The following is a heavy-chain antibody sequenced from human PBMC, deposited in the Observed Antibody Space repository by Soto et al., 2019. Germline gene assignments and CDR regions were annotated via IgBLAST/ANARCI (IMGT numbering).Heavy chain of an antibody. CDR2: INSDGSST. V-gene: IGHV3-74*01. CDR1: GFTFSSYW. Sequence: GGSLRLSCAASGFTFSSYWMHWVRQAPGKGLVWVSRINSDGSSTSYADSVKGRFTISRDNAKNTLYLQMNSLRAEDTAVYYCARDPDYYDSSGYYDYWGQGTLVTVSS. CDR3: ARDPDYYDSSGYYDY. J-gene: IGHJ4*02. D-gene: IGHD3-22*01.